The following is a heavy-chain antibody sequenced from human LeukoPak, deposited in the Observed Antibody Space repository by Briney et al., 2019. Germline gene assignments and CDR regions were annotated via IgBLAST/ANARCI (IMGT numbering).Heavy chain of an antibody. CDR2: IDYSGRT. J-gene: IGHJ3*02. Sequence: SETLSLTCSVSGDSIDSVSYYWGWIRQPPGKGPEWIASIDYSGRTFYNPSLMSRATISVDTSKNQFSLKLSSVTAADTAVYYCARQMYGGNSKLGGAFDIWGQGTMVTVSS. CDR3: ARQMYGGNSKLGGAFDI. CDR1: GDSIDSVSYY. D-gene: IGHD4-23*01. V-gene: IGHV4-39*07.